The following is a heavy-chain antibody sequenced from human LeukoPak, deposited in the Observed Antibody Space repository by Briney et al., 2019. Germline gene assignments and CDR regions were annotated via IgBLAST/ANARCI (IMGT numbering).Heavy chain of an antibody. CDR2: ISSSSDTK. CDR1: ESTFSTYS. V-gene: IGHV3-48*02. CDR3: ARGVGAGAFDY. J-gene: IGHJ4*02. D-gene: IGHD1-26*01. Sequence: GGSLRLSCAASESTFSTYSMNWVRQAPGKGLEWVSYISSSSDTKYYADSVKCRFTISRDNAKNSLYLQMNCLRDEDTAVYYCARGVGAGAFDYWGRGTLVTVSS.